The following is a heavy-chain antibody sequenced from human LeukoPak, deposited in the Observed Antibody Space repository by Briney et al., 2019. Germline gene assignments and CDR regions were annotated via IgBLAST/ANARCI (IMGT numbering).Heavy chain of an antibody. V-gene: IGHV4-61*08. CDR1: GGSISSGGYY. Sequence: SETLSLTCTVSGGSISSGGYYWSWIRQHPGKGLEWIGYIYYSGSTYYNPSLKSRVTMSLDTSKNQFSLKLSSVTAADTAVYYCARDTGGPDYYYYYGMDVWGQGTTVTVSS. CDR3: ARDTGGPDYYYYYGMDV. J-gene: IGHJ6*02. CDR2: IYYSGST. D-gene: IGHD2-8*02.